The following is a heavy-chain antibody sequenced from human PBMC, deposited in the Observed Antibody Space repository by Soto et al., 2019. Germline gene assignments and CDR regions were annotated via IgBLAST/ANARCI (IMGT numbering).Heavy chain of an antibody. CDR1: GFTFSSYW. CDR3: TRDFDR. D-gene: IGHD3-22*01. CDR2: IKSDGSST. J-gene: IGHJ4*02. V-gene: IGHV3-74*01. Sequence: LRLSCAASGFTFSSYWMHWVRQAPGKGLVWVSRIKSDGSSTYYADSVKGRFTISRDNAKNTLHLQMNSLRAEDTAVYYCTRDFDRWGQGTLVTVSS.